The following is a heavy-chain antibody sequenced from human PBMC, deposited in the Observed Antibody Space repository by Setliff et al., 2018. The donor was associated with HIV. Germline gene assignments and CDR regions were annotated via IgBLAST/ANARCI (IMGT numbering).Heavy chain of an antibody. V-gene: IGHV1-2*04. CDR2: INPNSGGT. CDR1: GYTFTGYY. CDR3: ARGSVLRYFDWSLDC. J-gene: IGHJ4*02. Sequence: ASVKVSCKASGYTFTGYYMHWVRQAPRQGREWMGWINPNSGGTNYAQKFQGWVTMTRDTSISTAYMELSRLRSDDTAVYYCARGSVLRYFDWSLDCWGQGTLVTVSS. D-gene: IGHD3-9*01.